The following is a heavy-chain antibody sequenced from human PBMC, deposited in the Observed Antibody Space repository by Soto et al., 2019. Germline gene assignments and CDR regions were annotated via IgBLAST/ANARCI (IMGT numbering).Heavy chain of an antibody. CDR2: ISAYNGNT. Sequence: QVQLVQSGAEVKKPGASVKVSCKASGYTFTSLGTGWGQRPPGQGLEGMGGISAYNGNTNCAQKLQGRVTMTTDTSTSTAYMELRSLRSDDTAVYYCARDRGYYASSGPAADWGQGTLVTVSS. CDR3: ARDRGYYASSGPAAD. V-gene: IGHV1-18*01. D-gene: IGHD3-22*01. J-gene: IGHJ4*02. CDR1: GYTFTSLG.